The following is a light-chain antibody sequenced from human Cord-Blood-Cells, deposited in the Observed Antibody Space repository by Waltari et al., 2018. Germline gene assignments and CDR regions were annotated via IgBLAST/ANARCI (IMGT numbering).Light chain of an antibody. CDR1: QSISSY. CDR3: QQSYSTPGT. CDR2: AAS. Sequence: DIQMTQPPSSLSASVGDRVTITCRASQSISSYLNWYQQKPGKAPKLLIYAASSLQSGVPSRFSGSGSGTDFTRTISSLQPEDFATYYCQQSYSTPGTFGQGTKVEIK. J-gene: IGKJ1*01. V-gene: IGKV1-39*01.